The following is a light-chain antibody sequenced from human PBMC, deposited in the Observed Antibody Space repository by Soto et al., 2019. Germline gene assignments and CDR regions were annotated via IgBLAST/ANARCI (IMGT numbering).Light chain of an antibody. Sequence: EIVLTQSPGTLSLSPGDRATLSCRASQSVSSSYLAWYQQKPGQAPRLLIYHTSSRATGIPDRFSGSGSGTDVTLTISRLEPEDFAVYYCQQYGSSPPGYTFAQGTKLDIK. CDR3: QQYGSSPPGYT. J-gene: IGKJ2*01. CDR2: HTS. V-gene: IGKV3-20*01. CDR1: QSVSSSY.